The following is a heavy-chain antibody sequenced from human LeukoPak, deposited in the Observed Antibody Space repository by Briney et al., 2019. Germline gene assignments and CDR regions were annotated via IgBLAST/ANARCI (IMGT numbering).Heavy chain of an antibody. V-gene: IGHV3-21*01. J-gene: IGHJ3*02. CDR3: AREGPTERAFDI. CDR1: GFTFSSYS. CDR2: ITSSSTYI. D-gene: IGHD4-17*01. Sequence: GGSLRLSCAASGFTFSSYSMNWVRQAPGKGLEWVSSITSSSTYIYYADSVKGRFTISRDNARNSLYLQMNSLRAEDTAVYYCAREGPTERAFDIWGQGTMVTVSS.